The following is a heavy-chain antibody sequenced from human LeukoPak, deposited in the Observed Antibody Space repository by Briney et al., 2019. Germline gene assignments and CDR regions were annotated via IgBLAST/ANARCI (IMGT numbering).Heavy chain of an antibody. CDR1: GVSISSNTYY. CDR3: ARHDGGYVRGLGY. CDR2: INYSGCT. D-gene: IGHD3-16*01. J-gene: IGHJ4*02. Sequence: SETLSLTCTVSGVSISSNTYYWGWIRQPPGKGLEWIGSINYSGCTYYNLSLKSRVTISVDTSKNQFSLNLSSVTAADTAIYYCARHDGGYVRGLGYWGQGTLVTVPS. V-gene: IGHV4-39*01.